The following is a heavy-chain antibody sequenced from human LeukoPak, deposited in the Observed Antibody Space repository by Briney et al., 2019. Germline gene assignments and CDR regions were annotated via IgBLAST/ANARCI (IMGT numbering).Heavy chain of an antibody. CDR1: GFTFSSYS. CDR2: ISSSSSYK. Sequence: GGSLRLSCAASGFTFSSYSMNWVRQAPGKGLEWVSSISSSSSYKYYADSVKGRFTISRDNAKNSLYLQMNSLRAEDTAVYYCARDGPQYSSSWRYYYYYMDVWGKGTTVTVSS. V-gene: IGHV3-21*01. D-gene: IGHD6-13*01. J-gene: IGHJ6*03. CDR3: ARDGPQYSSSWRYYYYYMDV.